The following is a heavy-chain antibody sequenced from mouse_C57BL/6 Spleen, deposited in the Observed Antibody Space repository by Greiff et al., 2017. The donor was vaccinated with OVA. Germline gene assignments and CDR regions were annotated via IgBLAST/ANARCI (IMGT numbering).Heavy chain of an antibody. CDR1: GYSITSGYY. J-gene: IGHJ1*03. D-gene: IGHD1-1*01. Sequence: EVKLVESGPGLVKPSQSLSLTCSVTGYSITSGYYWTWIRQFPGNKLEWMGYISYDGSNNYNPSLKNRISITRDTSKNQFFLKLNSVTTEDTATYYCAREWDDYYGSSHWYFDVWGTGTTVTVSS. CDR2: ISYDGSN. V-gene: IGHV3-6*01. CDR3: AREWDDYYGSSHWYFDV.